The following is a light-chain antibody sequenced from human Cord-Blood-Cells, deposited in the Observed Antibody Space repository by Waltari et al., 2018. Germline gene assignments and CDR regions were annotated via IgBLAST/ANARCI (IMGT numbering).Light chain of an antibody. CDR2: DVS. CDR3: SSYTSSSTRV. V-gene: IGLV2-14*03. J-gene: IGLJ2*01. CDR1: SSDVGGYNY. Sequence: QSALTQPASVSGSPGQSITISCTGTSSDVGGYNYVPWYQQRPGKAHKLMIYDVSNRSSAVSQRFSGPESGNTASLTLSGLQAEDEADYYCSSYTSSSTRVFGAGTKLSGL.